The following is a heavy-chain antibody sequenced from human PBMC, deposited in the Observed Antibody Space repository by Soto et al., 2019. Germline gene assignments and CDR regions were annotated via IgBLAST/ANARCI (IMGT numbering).Heavy chain of an antibody. V-gene: IGHV1-2*04. Sequence: QVQLVQSGAEVRKPGASVTVSCRSSGDSFNDYYIHWVRQAPGQGLEWMGWINPNSGVTKHAQEFQGSVSMTRDTSIRTVYMQLSRLRSDYTAVYYCARESGGATATLHYYYFDMDVWGTGTTVTVSS. CDR3: ARESGGATATLHYYYFDMDV. CDR2: INPNSGVT. CDR1: GDSFNDYY. J-gene: IGHJ6*03. D-gene: IGHD5-12*01.